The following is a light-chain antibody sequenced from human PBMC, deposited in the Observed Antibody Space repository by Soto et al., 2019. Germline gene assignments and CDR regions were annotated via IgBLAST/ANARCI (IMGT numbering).Light chain of an antibody. V-gene: IGLV2-14*01. CDR2: EVS. J-gene: IGLJ2*01. CDR3: SSYTSSSTPVV. Sequence: QSALTQPASVSGSPGQSITISCTGTSSDVGGYNYVSWYQQHPGKAPKLMIYEVSNRPSGVSNRFSGSKSGNTASLTISGLQAEDEADYYCSSYTSSSTPVVFGGGTKQTV. CDR1: SSDVGGYNY.